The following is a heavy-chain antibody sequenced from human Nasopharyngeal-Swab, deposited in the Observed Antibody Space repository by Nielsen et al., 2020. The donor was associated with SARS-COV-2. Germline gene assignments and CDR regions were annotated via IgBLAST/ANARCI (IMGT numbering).Heavy chain of an antibody. CDR3: AKLGLFAGYDYSVAY. D-gene: IGHD5/OR15-5a*01. Sequence: GGSRRLSCAASGLTIANYAMSWVRKAPGKGLEWVSCISGSGGSTYYADSVKGQFTISKDNSRNTVYLQMNSLRAEDTAVYYCAKLGLFAGYDYSVAYWGQGTLVTVSS. J-gene: IGHJ4*02. V-gene: IGHV3-23*01. CDR1: GLTIANYA. CDR2: ISGSGGST.